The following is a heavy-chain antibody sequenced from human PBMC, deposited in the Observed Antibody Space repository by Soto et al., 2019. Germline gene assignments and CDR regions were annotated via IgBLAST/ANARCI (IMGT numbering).Heavy chain of an antibody. Sequence: QITLKESGPTLVKPTQTLTLTCTFSGFSFSTDGMGEGWIRQPPGKALEWLALIYWDDDKRFSPSQKSRLTITKDGSRNQVVLTLTNMDPADTATYYCAHVYWAASGTRYYFDYWGQGTLVTVSS. CDR2: IYWDDDK. CDR1: GFSFSTDGMG. J-gene: IGHJ4*02. V-gene: IGHV2-5*02. D-gene: IGHD1-7*01. CDR3: AHVYWAASGTRYYFDY.